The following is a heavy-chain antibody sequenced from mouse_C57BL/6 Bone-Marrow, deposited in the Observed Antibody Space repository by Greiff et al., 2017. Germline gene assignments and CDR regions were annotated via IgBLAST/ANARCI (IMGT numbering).Heavy chain of an antibody. V-gene: IGHV1-74*01. CDR3: AIDPRYNDYDYWYYAMDY. J-gene: IGHJ4*01. D-gene: IGHD2-4*01. CDR1: GYTFTSYW. CDR2: IHPSDSDT. Sequence: QVHVKQPGAELVKPGASVKVSCKASGYTFTSYWMHWVKQRPGQGLEWIGRIHPSDSDTNYNPKFKGKATLTVDKSSSTAYMQLSSLTSEDSAVYYCAIDPRYNDYDYWYYAMDYWGQGTSVTVCS.